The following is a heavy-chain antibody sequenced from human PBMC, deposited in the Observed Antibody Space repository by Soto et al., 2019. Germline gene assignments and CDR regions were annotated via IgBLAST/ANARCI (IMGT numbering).Heavy chain of an antibody. CDR1: GFTFSSYG. CDR2: ISYDGSNK. V-gene: IGHV3-30*18. D-gene: IGHD2-2*01. J-gene: IGHJ3*02. CDR3: AKDLGYCSSTSCYLGAFDI. Sequence: GGSLRLSCAASGFTFSSYGMHWVRQAPGKGLEWVAVISYDGSNKYYADSVKGRFTISRDNSKNTLYLQMNSLRAEDTAVYYCAKDLGYCSSTSCYLGAFDIWGQGTMVTVSS.